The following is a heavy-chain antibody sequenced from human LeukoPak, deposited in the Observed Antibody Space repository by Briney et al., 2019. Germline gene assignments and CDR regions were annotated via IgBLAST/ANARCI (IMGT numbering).Heavy chain of an antibody. CDR2: ISGSGGST. Sequence: PGGSLRLSCAASGFTFSSYAMSWVRQAPGKGLEWVSAISGSGGSTYYADSVKGRFTISRDNSKNTLYLQMNSLRAEDTAVYYCAKSPGVASYDILTGYYLSSFDYWGQGILVTVSS. V-gene: IGHV3-23*01. CDR3: AKSPGVASYDILTGYYLSSFDY. CDR1: GFTFSSYA. D-gene: IGHD3-9*01. J-gene: IGHJ4*02.